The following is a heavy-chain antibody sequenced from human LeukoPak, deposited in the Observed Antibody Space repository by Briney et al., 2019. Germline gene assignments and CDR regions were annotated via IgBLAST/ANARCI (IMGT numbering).Heavy chain of an antibody. CDR1: GFTFSSYA. V-gene: IGHV3-23*01. CDR3: AKGGPGQDAFDI. J-gene: IGHJ3*02. CDR2: ISGSTRST. Sequence: PGGSLRLSCAASGFTFSSYAMTWVRQAPGKGLEWVSHISGSTRSTYYADSVKGRFTISRDNSKNTLFLQMNSLRAEDTAVYYCAKGGPGQDAFDIWGQGTMVTVSS.